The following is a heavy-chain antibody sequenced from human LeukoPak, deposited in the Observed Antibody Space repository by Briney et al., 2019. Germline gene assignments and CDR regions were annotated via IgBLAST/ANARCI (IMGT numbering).Heavy chain of an antibody. Sequence: GGSLRLSCAASGFTVSSNYMSWVRQAPGKGLEWVSVIYSGGSTYYADSVKGRFTISRHNSKNTLYLQMNSLRAEDTAVYYCTTDAGYDSGWYNYWGQGILVTVSS. D-gene: IGHD6-19*01. J-gene: IGHJ4*02. CDR3: TTDAGYDSGWYNY. CDR1: GFTVSSNY. CDR2: IYSGGST. V-gene: IGHV3-53*04.